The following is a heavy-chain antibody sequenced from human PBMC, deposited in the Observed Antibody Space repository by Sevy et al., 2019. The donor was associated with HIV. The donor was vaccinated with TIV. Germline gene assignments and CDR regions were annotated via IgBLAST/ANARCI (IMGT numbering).Heavy chain of an antibody. CDR1: GYTFTHYW. V-gene: IGHV5-51*01. Sequence: GESLKISFKASGYTFTHYWIGWVRQMPGKGLEWMGIIFPGDSETRYSPSFQGQVTFSADKSITTAYLQWSSLKASDTAMYYCARHPSLSAFDIWGQGTMVTVSS. J-gene: IGHJ3*02. CDR3: ARHPSLSAFDI. CDR2: IFPGDSET.